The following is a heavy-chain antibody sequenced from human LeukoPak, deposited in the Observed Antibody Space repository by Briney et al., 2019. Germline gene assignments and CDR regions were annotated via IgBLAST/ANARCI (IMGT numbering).Heavy chain of an antibody. V-gene: IGHV3-21*01. CDR2: ISSSSSYI. D-gene: IGHD3-22*01. Sequence: GGSLRLSCAASGFTFSSYSMNWVRQAPGKGLEWVSSISSSSSYIYYADSVKGRFTISRDNAKNSLYLQMNSLRAEDTAVYYCASGVHDYDSSGYPVTDYWGQGTLVTVSS. CDR3: ASGVHDYDSSGYPVTDY. J-gene: IGHJ4*02. CDR1: GFTFSSYS.